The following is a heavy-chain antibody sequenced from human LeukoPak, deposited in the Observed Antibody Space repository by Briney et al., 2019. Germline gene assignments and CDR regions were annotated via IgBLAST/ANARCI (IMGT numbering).Heavy chain of an antibody. CDR2: INWNGGST. CDR1: GFTFDDYG. Sequence: GGSLRLSCAASGFTFDDYGMSWVRQAPGKGLEWVSGINWNGGSTGYADSVKGRFTISRDNAKNSLYLQMNSLRAEDTALYYCARDGYGDYVRSFDYWGQGTLVTVSS. J-gene: IGHJ4*02. CDR3: ARDGYGDYVRSFDY. D-gene: IGHD4-17*01. V-gene: IGHV3-20*04.